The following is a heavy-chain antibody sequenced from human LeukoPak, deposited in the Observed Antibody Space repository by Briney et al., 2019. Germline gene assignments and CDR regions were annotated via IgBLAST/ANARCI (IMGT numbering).Heavy chain of an antibody. CDR2: INPNSGGT. V-gene: IGHV1-2*02. Sequence: ASVKVSCKASGYTFTSYYMHWVRQAPGQGLEWMGWINPNSGGTNYAQKFQGRVTMTRDTSISTAYMELSRLRSDDTAVYYCARVGILTGYYSPGRYYGMDVWGQGTTVTVSS. J-gene: IGHJ6*02. CDR3: ARVGILTGYYSPGRYYGMDV. D-gene: IGHD3-9*01. CDR1: GYTFTSYY.